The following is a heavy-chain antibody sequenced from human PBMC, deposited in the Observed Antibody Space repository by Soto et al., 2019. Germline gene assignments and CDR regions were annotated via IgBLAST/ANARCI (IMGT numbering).Heavy chain of an antibody. D-gene: IGHD6-13*01. Sequence: QVQLVQSGAEVKKPVASVKVSCKASGYTFTSYAMHWVRQAPGQRLEWMGWINAGNGNTKYSQKFQGRVTITRDTSASTAYMELSSLRSEDTAVYYCARAAAGNFDYWGQGTLVTVSS. CDR1: GYTFTSYA. CDR3: ARAAAGNFDY. V-gene: IGHV1-3*01. J-gene: IGHJ4*02. CDR2: INAGNGNT.